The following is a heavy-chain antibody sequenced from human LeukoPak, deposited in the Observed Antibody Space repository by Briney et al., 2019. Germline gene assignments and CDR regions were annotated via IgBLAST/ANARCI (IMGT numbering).Heavy chain of an antibody. J-gene: IGHJ3*02. Sequence: SETLSLTCTVSGGSISSSSYYWGWIRQPPGKGLEWIGSIYYSGSTYYNPSLKSRVTISVDTSKNQFSLKLSSVTAADTAVYYCARPGLRAFDIWGQGTMVTVSS. V-gene: IGHV4-39*01. D-gene: IGHD2-15*01. CDR3: ARPGLRAFDI. CDR2: IYYSGST. CDR1: GGSISSSSYY.